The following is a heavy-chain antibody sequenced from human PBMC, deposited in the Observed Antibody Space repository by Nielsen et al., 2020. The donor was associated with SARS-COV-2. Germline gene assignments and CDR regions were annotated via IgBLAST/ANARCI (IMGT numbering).Heavy chain of an antibody. D-gene: IGHD2-21*02. CDR1: GGSISSGGYS. J-gene: IGHJ4*02. Sequence: SETLSLTCAVSGGSISSGGYSWSWIRQPPGKGLEWIGYIYHSGSTYYNPSLKSRVTISVDRSKNQFSLKLSSVTAADTAVYYCARALGGDSPYFDYWGQGTLVTVSS. CDR3: ARALGGDSPYFDY. CDR2: IYHSGST. V-gene: IGHV4-30-2*01.